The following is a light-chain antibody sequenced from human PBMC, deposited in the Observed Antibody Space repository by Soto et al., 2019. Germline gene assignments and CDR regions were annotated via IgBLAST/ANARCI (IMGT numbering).Light chain of an antibody. CDR1: SSDVGGYNY. Sequence: QSVLTQPASVSGSPGQSITISCTGTSSDVGGYNYVSWYQQHPGKGPKLMIYEVSNRPSGVSNRFSGSKSGNTATLTISGLQAEDGADYYCSSYTSTTTRVFVTGTKVTVL. J-gene: IGLJ1*01. V-gene: IGLV2-14*03. CDR2: EVS. CDR3: SSYTSTTTRV.